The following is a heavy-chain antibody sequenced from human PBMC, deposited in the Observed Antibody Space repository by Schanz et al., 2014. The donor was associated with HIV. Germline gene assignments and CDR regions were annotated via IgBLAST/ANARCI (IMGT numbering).Heavy chain of an antibody. J-gene: IGHJ3*01. D-gene: IGHD1-1*01. CDR2: IYYSGST. CDR3: ARATRIATRRNAFDV. CDR1: GGSISSGGNY. Sequence: QVQLQESGPGLVKPSETLSLTCTVSGGSISSGGNYWSWIRQHAGKGLEWIGNIYYSGSTYYNPSLKSRVNISLDTSENQFSLKLSSVTAADTAVYYCARATRIATRRNAFDVWGQGTMVTVSS. V-gene: IGHV4-31*03.